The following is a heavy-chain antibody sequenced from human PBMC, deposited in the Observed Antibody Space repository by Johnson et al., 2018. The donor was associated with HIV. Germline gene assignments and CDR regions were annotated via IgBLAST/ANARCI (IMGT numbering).Heavy chain of an antibody. Sequence: QVQLVESGGGVVQPGRSLRLSCAASGFTFSSYAMHWVRQAPGKGLEWVAVISFDGYNKYYADSVKGRFTISRDSSEKTLYLQMNSLRTEDTAVYYCAKDQYCGGDCYPDAFDIWGQGTMVTVSS. CDR3: AKDQYCGGDCYPDAFDI. V-gene: IGHV3-30-3*01. CDR1: GFTFSSYA. CDR2: ISFDGYNK. D-gene: IGHD2-21*02. J-gene: IGHJ3*02.